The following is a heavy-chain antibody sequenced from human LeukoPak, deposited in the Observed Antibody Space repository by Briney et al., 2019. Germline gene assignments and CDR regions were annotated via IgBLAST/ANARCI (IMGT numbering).Heavy chain of an antibody. Sequence: GGSLRLSCAASGFTFSSYWMTWVRQAPGKGLEWVANIKQDGSEKYYVDSVKGRFTISRDNAKNSLYLQMNSPRAEDTAVYYCARDPSCSGGSCRDGYFDHWGQGILVTVSS. CDR1: GFTFSSYW. CDR3: ARDPSCSGGSCRDGYFDH. V-gene: IGHV3-7*01. D-gene: IGHD2-15*01. J-gene: IGHJ4*02. CDR2: IKQDGSEK.